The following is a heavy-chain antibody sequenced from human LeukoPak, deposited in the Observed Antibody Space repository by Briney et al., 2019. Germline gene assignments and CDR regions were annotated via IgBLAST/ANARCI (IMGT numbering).Heavy chain of an antibody. V-gene: IGHV3-21*01. Sequence: GGSLRLSCAASGFTFSSYNMNWVRQAPGKGLEWVSYISSSSSYIYYADSVKGRFTISRDNAKNSLYLQMNSLRAEDTAVYYCARWWELLAGGAFDIWGQGTMVTVSS. CDR2: ISSSSSYI. D-gene: IGHD1-26*01. CDR1: GFTFSSYN. J-gene: IGHJ3*02. CDR3: ARWWELLAGGAFDI.